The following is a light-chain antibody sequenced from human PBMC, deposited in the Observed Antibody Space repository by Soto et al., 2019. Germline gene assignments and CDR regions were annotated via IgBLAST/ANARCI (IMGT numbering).Light chain of an antibody. CDR3: QQYDNLPLT. CDR1: QSISSW. V-gene: IGKV1-33*01. J-gene: IGKJ4*01. CDR2: DAS. Sequence: DIQMTQSPSTLSASVGDRVTITCRASQSISSWLAWYQQKPGKAPKLLIYDASNLETGVPSRFSGSGSGTDFTFIISSLQAQDIATYYCQQYDNLPLTFGGGTKVDIK.